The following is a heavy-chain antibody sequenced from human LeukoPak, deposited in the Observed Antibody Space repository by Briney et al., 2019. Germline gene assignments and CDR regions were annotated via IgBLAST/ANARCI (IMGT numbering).Heavy chain of an antibody. CDR2: FKAKTDGGTI. J-gene: IGHJ4*02. CDR3: TTGPLRSALDDY. D-gene: IGHD5-18*01. CDR1: GFAFNYAW. V-gene: IGHV3-15*01. Sequence: GGSLRLSCAASGFAFNYAWMNWARQAPGKGLEWVGRFKAKTDGGTIDYAAPVKGRFSISRDDSKNTLYLQMNSLKTEDTAVYYCTTGPLRSALDDYWGQGTLVTVSA.